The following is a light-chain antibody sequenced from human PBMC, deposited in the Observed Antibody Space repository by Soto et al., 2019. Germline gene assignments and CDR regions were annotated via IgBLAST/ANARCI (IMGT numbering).Light chain of an antibody. CDR2: GNS. CDR1: SSNIGAGYD. Sequence: QSVLTQPPSVSGAPGQRVTISCTGSSSNIGAGYDVHWYQQLPGTAPKLLIYGNSNRPSGVPDRFSGSKSGTSASLAITGLRAEDDDDYYCQSYDISLSGWVFGGGTKLTVL. CDR3: QSYDISLSGWV. J-gene: IGLJ3*02. V-gene: IGLV1-40*01.